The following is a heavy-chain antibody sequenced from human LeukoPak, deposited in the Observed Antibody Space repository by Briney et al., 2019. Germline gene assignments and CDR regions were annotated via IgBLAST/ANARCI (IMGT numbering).Heavy chain of an antibody. Sequence: KTGGSLRLSCAASGFTFSSYSMNWVRQAPGKGLEWVSSISSSSYIYYADSVKGRFTISRDNAKNSLYLQMNSLRAEDTAVYYCAGTIFGVVIDYWGQGTLVTVSS. V-gene: IGHV3-21*01. D-gene: IGHD3-3*01. J-gene: IGHJ4*02. CDR2: ISSSSYI. CDR1: GFTFSSYS. CDR3: AGTIFGVVIDY.